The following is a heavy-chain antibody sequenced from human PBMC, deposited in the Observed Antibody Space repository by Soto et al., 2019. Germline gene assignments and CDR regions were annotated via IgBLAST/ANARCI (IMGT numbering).Heavy chain of an antibody. Sequence: PSETLSHTWTVSGGFIIRYYWSWIRQPPGKGLEWIVYIYYSGSNKYNPSLKSRVTISVDTSKNQFSLKLSSVTAADTAVYYCARVTFAGNFYYYYYMDVWGKGTTVTVSS. V-gene: IGHV4-59*01. CDR2: IYYSGSN. CDR1: GGFIIRYY. CDR3: ARVTFAGNFYYYYYMDV. J-gene: IGHJ6*03. D-gene: IGHD3-16*01.